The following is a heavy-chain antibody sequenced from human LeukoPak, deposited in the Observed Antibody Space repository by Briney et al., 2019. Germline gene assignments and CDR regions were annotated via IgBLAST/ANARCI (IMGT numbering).Heavy chain of an antibody. J-gene: IGHJ4*02. V-gene: IGHV1-18*01. CDR1: XYIFSHNG. D-gene: IGHD3-3*01. CDR3: XXXXXXXXXXXXYYTPTDYFDY. CDR2: ISGYNNKT. Sequence: CXXSXYIFSHNGISWVRQAPGQGLEWMGWISGYNNKTNYAQEFQGRVTMTIDTYTSTGYMELRRVRCEDTAVYYCXXXXXXXXXXXXYYTPTDYFDYWGQGTLVTVSS.